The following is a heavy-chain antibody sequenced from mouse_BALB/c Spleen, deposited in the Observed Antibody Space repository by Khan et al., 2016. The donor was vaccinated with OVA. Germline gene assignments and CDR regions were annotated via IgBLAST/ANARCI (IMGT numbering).Heavy chain of an antibody. Sequence: QVQLQQSGPELVRPGVSVKISCKGSGYTFTDYAMYWVKQSHAKSLEWIGLLSTYSGNTNYNQQFRGKATMTVDKSSSTAYMELARLTSEDSAIYYGARPAYDGYYDYWGQGTTLTVSS. CDR1: GYTFTDYA. CDR3: ARPAYDGYYDY. D-gene: IGHD2-3*01. J-gene: IGHJ2*01. CDR2: LSTYSGNT. V-gene: IGHV1S137*01.